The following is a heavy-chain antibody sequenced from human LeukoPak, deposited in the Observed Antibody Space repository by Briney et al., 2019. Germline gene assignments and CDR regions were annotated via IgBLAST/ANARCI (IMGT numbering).Heavy chain of an antibody. CDR3: ARVTYYDSGTSSKHYFGMDV. J-gene: IGHJ6*02. V-gene: IGHV4-34*01. Sequence: SETLSLTCAVYGGSFSDYYWSWIRQPPGKGLEWIGEINHSGSTSYNPSLKTLKSRVSISVDTSRNQFSLKVTSVTAADTAVYYCARVTYYDSGTSSKHYFGMDVWGQGTTVTVSS. CDR2: INHSGST. D-gene: IGHD3-10*01. CDR1: GGSFSDYY.